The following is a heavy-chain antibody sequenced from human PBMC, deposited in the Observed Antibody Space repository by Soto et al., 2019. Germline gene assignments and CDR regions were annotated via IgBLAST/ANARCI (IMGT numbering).Heavy chain of an antibody. J-gene: IGHJ4*02. Sequence: SETLSLTCTVSGGSISSYYWSWIRQPPGKGLEWIGYIYYSGSTNYNPSLKSRVTISVDTSKNQFSLKLSSVTAADTAVYYCARHVSRDGYNSGEYYFDYWGQGTLVTVSS. CDR3: ARHVSRDGYNSGEYYFDY. CDR1: GGSISSYY. D-gene: IGHD5-12*01. CDR2: IYYSGST. V-gene: IGHV4-59*08.